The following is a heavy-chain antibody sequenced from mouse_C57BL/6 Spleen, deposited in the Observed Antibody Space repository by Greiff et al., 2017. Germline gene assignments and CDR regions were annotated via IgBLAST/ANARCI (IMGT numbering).Heavy chain of an antibody. CDR2: IDPETGGT. J-gene: IGHJ4*01. V-gene: IGHV1-15*01. CDR3: TRDFQGGFYAMDY. Sequence: QVQLQQSGAELVRPGASVTLSCKASGYTFTDYEMHWVKQTPVHGLEWIGAIDPETGGTAYNQKFKGKAILTADKSSSTAYMELRSLTSEDSAVYYVTRDFQGGFYAMDYWGQGTSVTVSS. CDR1: GYTFTDYE.